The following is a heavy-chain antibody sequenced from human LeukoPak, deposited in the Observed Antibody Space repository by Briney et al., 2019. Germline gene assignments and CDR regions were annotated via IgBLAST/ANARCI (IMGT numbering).Heavy chain of an antibody. Sequence: GASVKVSCKASGYTFISYGISWVRQAPGQGLEWMGWISGYNGNTNYAQNLQGRVTMTTDTSTSTAYMELRSLRSDDTAVCYCARGGRLWLLDYLGQGTLVTVSS. J-gene: IGHJ4*02. V-gene: IGHV1-18*01. CDR3: ARGGRLWLLDY. D-gene: IGHD5-18*01. CDR1: GYTFISYG. CDR2: ISGYNGNT.